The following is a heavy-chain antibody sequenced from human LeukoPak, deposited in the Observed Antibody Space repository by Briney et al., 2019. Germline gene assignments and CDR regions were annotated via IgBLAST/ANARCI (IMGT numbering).Heavy chain of an antibody. V-gene: IGHV4-30-4*01. Sequence: SETLSLTCTVSGGSISSGDSSWRWIRKPPGKGVEWNVYIYSSGHTYYNPSLKSRVTISVDTSKNQFSLRLSSVTAADTAVYYCARTPGYCSGTSCYIGYWGQGTLVTVSS. D-gene: IGHD2-2*02. CDR3: ARTPGYCSGTSCYIGY. CDR1: GGSISSGDSS. J-gene: IGHJ4*02. CDR2: IYSSGHT.